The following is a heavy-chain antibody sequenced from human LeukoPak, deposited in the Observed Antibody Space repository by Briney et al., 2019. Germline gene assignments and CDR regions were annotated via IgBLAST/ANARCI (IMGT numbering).Heavy chain of an antibody. J-gene: IGHJ4*02. CDR1: GFTFSGYA. D-gene: IGHD4-17*01. CDR3: ARDSDYGDYDY. V-gene: IGHV3-23*01. CDR2: ISGSGGST. Sequence: GGSLRLSCAASGFTFSGYAMSWVRQAPGKGLEWVSAISGSGGSTYYADSVKGRFTISRDNSKNTLYLQMNSLRAEDTAVYYCARDSDYGDYDYWGQGTLVTVSS.